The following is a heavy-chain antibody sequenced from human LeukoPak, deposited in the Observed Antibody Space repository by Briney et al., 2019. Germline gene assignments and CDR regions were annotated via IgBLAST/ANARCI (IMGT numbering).Heavy chain of an antibody. D-gene: IGHD6-13*01. CDR3: ARGRAARGAFDI. CDR1: GGSISSDY. V-gene: IGHV4-59*12. CDR2: IYYSGST. Sequence: SETLSFTCSVSGGSISSDYWSAIRQPPGKGLEWLGYIYYSGSTNYNPSLKSRVTISVDTSKNQFSLKLSSVTAADTAVYYCARGRAARGAFDIWGQGTMVTVSS. J-gene: IGHJ3*02.